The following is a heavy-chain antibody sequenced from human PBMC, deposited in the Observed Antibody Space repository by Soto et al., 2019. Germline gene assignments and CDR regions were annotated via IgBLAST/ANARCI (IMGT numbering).Heavy chain of an antibody. CDR3: ASLDIVVVPAAQVVGMDV. Sequence: GGSLRLSCAASGFTFSSYWMHWVRQAPGKGLVWVSRINSDGSSTSYADSVKGRFTISRDNAKNTLYLQMNSLRAEDTAVYYCASLDIVVVPAAQVVGMDVWGQGTTVTVSS. CDR1: GFTFSSYW. J-gene: IGHJ6*02. CDR2: INSDGSST. V-gene: IGHV3-74*01. D-gene: IGHD2-2*01.